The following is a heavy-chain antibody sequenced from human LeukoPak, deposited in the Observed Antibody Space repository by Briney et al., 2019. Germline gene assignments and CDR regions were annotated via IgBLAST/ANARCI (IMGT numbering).Heavy chain of an antibody. CDR1: GGSISSDF. D-gene: IGHD6-13*01. CDR2: ISYNGIT. Sequence: SETLSLTCTVSGGSISSDFWSWIRQPPGKGLGWIGYISYNGITNYNPSLKSRVTISVDTSKNQFSLRLRSVTAADTAVYFCAGDIAAINIPGSRLDPWGQGTLVTVSS. V-gene: IGHV4-59*08. J-gene: IGHJ5*02. CDR3: AGDIAAINIPGSRLDP.